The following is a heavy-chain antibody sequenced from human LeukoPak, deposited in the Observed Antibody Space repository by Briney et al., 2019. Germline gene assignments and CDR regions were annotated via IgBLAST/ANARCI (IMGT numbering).Heavy chain of an antibody. V-gene: IGHV4-59*01. CDR1: GVSISTYY. J-gene: IGHJ4*02. D-gene: IGHD6-19*01. CDR3: ARVGSYSFDY. CDR2: IDYSGFT. Sequence: SDTLSLTCTVSGVSISTYYWSWIRQPPGKGLEWIGYIDYSGFTRHNPSLKSRLTMSVDTTKSQFSLKLSSVAAADTAVYYCARVGSYSFDYWGQGTLVTVSA.